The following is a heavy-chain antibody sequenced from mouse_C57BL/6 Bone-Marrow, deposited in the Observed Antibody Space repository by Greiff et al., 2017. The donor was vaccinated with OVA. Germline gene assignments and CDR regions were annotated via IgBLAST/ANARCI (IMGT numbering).Heavy chain of an antibody. CDR3: ARDPDSYYPWYFDV. CDR2: INYDGSST. V-gene: IGHV5-16*01. CDR1: GFTFSDYY. Sequence: EVKLVESEGGLVQPGSSMKLSCTASGFTFSDYYMAWVRQVPEKGLEWVANINYDGSSTYYLDSLKSRFIISRDNAKNILYLQMSSLKSEDTATYYCARDPDSYYPWYFDVWGTGTTVTVSS. D-gene: IGHD2-3*01. J-gene: IGHJ1*03.